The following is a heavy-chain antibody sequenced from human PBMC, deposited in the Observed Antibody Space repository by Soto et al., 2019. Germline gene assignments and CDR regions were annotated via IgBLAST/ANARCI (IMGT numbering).Heavy chain of an antibody. CDR3: ASTANPSGYDAFDI. D-gene: IGHD5-12*01. J-gene: IGHJ3*02. CDR1: GFTFSSYW. CDR2: INSDGSST. Sequence: GESLKISCAASGFTFSSYWMHWVRQAPGKGLVWVSRINSDGSSTSYADSVKGRFTISRDNAKNTLYLQMNSLRAEDTAVYYCASTANPSGYDAFDIWGQGTMVTV. V-gene: IGHV3-74*01.